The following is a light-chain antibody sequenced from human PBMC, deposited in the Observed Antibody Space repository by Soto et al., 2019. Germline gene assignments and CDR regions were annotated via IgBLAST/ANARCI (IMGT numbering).Light chain of an antibody. CDR2: EVS. CDR3: SSYTSSSLYV. Sequence: QSALTQPASVSGSPGQSITISCTGTSSDVGGYKYVSWYQQHPGKAPKLMIFEVSYRPSGVSNRFSGSKSGNTASLTISGLQADDEADYYCSSYTSSSLYVFGSGTKLTVL. V-gene: IGLV2-14*01. CDR1: SSDVGGYKY. J-gene: IGLJ1*01.